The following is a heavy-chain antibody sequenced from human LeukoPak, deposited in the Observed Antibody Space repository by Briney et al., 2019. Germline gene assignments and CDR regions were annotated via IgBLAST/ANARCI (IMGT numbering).Heavy chain of an antibody. J-gene: IGHJ4*02. CDR1: GFTFSSYE. CDR3: ASEDFSSGYRFDY. Sequence: GGSLRLSCAASGFTFSSYEMHWVRQAPGKGLEWVSYISSTGSTIYYAASVKGRFTISRDNAKNSLYLQMNSLRAEDTAVYYCASEDFSSGYRFDYWGQGALVTVSS. V-gene: IGHV3-48*03. CDR2: ISSTGSTI. D-gene: IGHD3-22*01.